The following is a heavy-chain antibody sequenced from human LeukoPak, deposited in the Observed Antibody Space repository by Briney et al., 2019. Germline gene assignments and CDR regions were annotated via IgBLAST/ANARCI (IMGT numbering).Heavy chain of an antibody. J-gene: IGHJ5*02. D-gene: IGHD6-13*01. CDR3: AKDSRTGSSWYWWWFDP. Sequence: GGSLRLSCAASGFTFSSYAMSWVRQAPGKGLEWVSAISGSGGSTYYADSVKGWFTISRDNSKNTLYLQMNSLRAEDTAVYYCAKDSRTGSSWYWWWFDPWGQGTLVTVSS. CDR1: GFTFSSYA. V-gene: IGHV3-23*01. CDR2: ISGSGGST.